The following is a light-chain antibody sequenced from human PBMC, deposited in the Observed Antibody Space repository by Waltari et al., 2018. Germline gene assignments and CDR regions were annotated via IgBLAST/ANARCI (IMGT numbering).Light chain of an antibody. J-gene: IGLJ3*02. V-gene: IGLV1-44*01. Sequence: QSVLTQPPSASGTRGQRARIPCSGRSSNLGKNTLNWYQQVPGRAPKPLIYSIDQRPSGVPDRFSGSKSGTSGSLAISGLQSEDEADYYCAAWDDSLNGWVFGGGTKLTVL. CDR3: AAWDDSLNGWV. CDR2: SID. CDR1: SSNLGKNT.